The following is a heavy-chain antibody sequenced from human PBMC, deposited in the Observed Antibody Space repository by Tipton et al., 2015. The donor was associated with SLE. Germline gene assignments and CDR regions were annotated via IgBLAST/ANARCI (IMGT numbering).Heavy chain of an antibody. CDR2: ISYHGRNI. CDR1: GLIFNTYA. Sequence: SLRLSCAASGLIFNTYAMHWVRQAAGKGLEWVAVISYHGRNIYYADSVKGRFTISRDNSKETLYLQMNSLRAEDTALYYCARGKGDGDYYYGMDVWGQGTTVIVSS. J-gene: IGHJ6*02. CDR3: ARGKGDGDYYYGMDV. D-gene: IGHD3-10*01. V-gene: IGHV3-30*04.